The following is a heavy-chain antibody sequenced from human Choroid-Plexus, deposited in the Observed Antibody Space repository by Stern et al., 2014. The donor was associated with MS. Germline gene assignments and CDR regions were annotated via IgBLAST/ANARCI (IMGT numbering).Heavy chain of an antibody. Sequence: QDQLAQSGAEVKKPGASVKVSCKTSGYIFTGYYIHWVRQAPGQGLEWMAWINPNTGGTKYAQKVQGRVTMSRDTSISTAYVELSSLTSDDTAVYYCARDQRGITIFGVVTDYYYLGMDVWGQGTTVTVSS. J-gene: IGHJ6*02. V-gene: IGHV1-2*02. CDR3: ARDQRGITIFGVVTDYYYLGMDV. D-gene: IGHD3-3*01. CDR2: INPNTGGT. CDR1: GYIFTGYY.